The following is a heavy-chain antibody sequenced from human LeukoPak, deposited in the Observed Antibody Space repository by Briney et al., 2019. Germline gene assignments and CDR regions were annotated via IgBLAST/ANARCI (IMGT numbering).Heavy chain of an antibody. CDR1: GFTIRDYF. CDR3: ARDRNNHDAFDV. CDR2: IYTFGNA. D-gene: IGHD1-14*01. J-gene: IGHJ3*01. Sequence: QPGGSLRLSCEASGFTIRDYFMGWVRQAPGKGLKWVSIIYTFGNAYYKDSVKGRFTISRDNSKNTLYLQMNSLRAEDTAVYYCARDRNNHDAFDVWGRGITVSVSS. V-gene: IGHV3-66*01.